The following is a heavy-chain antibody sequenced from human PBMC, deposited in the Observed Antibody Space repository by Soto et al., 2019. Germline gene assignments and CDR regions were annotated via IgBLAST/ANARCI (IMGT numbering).Heavy chain of an antibody. V-gene: IGHV5-51*01. CDR1: GYSFTSYW. J-gene: IGHJ6*02. CDR3: ARHASGGYCVGDCYSVGYYGMDV. D-gene: IGHD2-21*02. Sequence: PGESLKISCKGSGYSFTSYWIGWVRQMPGKGLEWMGIIYPGDSDTRYSPSFQGQVTISADKSISTAYLQWSSLKASDTAMYYCARHASGGYCVGDCYSVGYYGMDVSGQATTVSGSS. CDR2: IYPGDSDT.